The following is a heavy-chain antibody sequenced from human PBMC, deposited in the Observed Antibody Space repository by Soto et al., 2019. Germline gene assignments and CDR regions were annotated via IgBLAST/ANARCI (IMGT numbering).Heavy chain of an antibody. V-gene: IGHV4-39*01. CDR1: GGCVSSSTDY. J-gene: IGHJ4*02. CDR2: IYYSGST. Sequence: SETLSLTCTVSGGCVSSSTDYWAWIRQPPGKGLEWIATIYYSGSTYYNPSLQSRATISVDRSKNQFSLNLNSLTAADTAVYYCARHPLDSYNGPHYWGQGTLVTVSS. D-gene: IGHD2-8*01. CDR3: ARHPLDSYNGPHY.